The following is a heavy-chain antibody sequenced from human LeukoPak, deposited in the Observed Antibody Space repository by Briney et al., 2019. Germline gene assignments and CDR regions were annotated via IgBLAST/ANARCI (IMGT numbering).Heavy chain of an antibody. CDR2: ISGSGGST. D-gene: IGHD6-13*01. J-gene: IGHJ3*02. Sequence: GGSLRLSCAASGFTFNTYAMSWVRQAPGKGLEWVSGISGSGGSTYYADSVKGRFTISRDNSKNTLYVQLNSVRAEDTALYSCAKGGSSSWNAFDIWGQGTLVTVSS. V-gene: IGHV3-23*01. CDR3: AKGGSSSWNAFDI. CDR1: GFTFNTYA.